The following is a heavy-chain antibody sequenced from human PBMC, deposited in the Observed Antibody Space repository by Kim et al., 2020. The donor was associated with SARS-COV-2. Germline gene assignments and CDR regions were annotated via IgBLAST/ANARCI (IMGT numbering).Heavy chain of an antibody. J-gene: IGHJ4*02. D-gene: IGHD4-17*01. V-gene: IGHV3-33*01. CDR3: ARGGVDYGDYGNFDY. CDR2: IWYDGSNK. Sequence: GGSLRLSCAASGFTFSSYGMHWVRQAPGKGLEWVAVIWYDGSNKYYADSVKGRFTISRDNSKNTLYLQMNNLRAEDTAVYYCARGGVDYGDYGNFDYWGQGTLVTVSS. CDR1: GFTFSSYG.